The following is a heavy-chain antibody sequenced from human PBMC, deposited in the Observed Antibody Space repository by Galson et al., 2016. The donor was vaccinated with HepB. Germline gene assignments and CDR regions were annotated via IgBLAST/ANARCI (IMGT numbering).Heavy chain of an antibody. Sequence: SETLSLTCSVSGGSIRNYYCNWVRQSAEKGLEWIGRIDTLGTTSYNPSLKSRVSLSVDPSKNQFSLNLTSVTAADTALYYCARDRAPGGSDAFDIWGQGTMVTVPS. CDR1: GGSIRNYY. V-gene: IGHV4-4*07. D-gene: IGHD3-10*01. J-gene: IGHJ3*02. CDR3: ARDRAPGGSDAFDI. CDR2: IDTLGTT.